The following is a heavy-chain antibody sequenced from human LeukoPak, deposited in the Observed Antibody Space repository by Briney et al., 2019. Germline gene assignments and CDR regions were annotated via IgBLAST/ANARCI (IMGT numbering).Heavy chain of an antibody. Sequence: SGPTLVKPTQTLTLTCNYSGFSLTTSAAGVGWIRQPPRNALEWIALIYWDDDKRYSPSLKSRLTITQDTSNNQVVLTMTNVAPVDTATYYCARLIWFGELWAFDYWGQGALVTVSS. CDR2: IYWDDDK. D-gene: IGHD3-10*01. CDR3: ARLIWFGELWAFDY. CDR1: GFSLTTSAAG. J-gene: IGHJ4*02. V-gene: IGHV2-5*02.